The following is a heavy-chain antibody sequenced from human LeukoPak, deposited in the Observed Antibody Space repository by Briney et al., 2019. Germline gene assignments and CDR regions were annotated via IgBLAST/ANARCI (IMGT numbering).Heavy chain of an antibody. CDR3: ARDQTKWEPLRRRDYYYMDV. Sequence: GGSLRLSCAASGITFNSYTMNWVRQAPGKGLEWVSSISSSSSYIYYAASVKGRFTISRDNAKNSLYLQMNRLRAEDTAVYYCARDQTKWEPLRRRDYYYMDVWGKGTTVTVSS. CDR2: ISSSSSYI. J-gene: IGHJ6*03. V-gene: IGHV3-21*01. CDR1: GITFNSYT. D-gene: IGHD1-26*01.